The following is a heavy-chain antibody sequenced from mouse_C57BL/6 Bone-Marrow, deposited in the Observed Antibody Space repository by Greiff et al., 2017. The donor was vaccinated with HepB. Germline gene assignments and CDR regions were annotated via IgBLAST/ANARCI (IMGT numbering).Heavy chain of an antibody. CDR1: GFTFNTYA. Sequence: EVQRVESGGGLVQPKGSLKLSCAASGFTFNTYAMHWVRQAPGKGLEWVARIRSKSSNYATYYADSVKDRFTISRDDSQSMLYLQMNNLKTEDTAMYYCVRSPLYDGYYDYAMDYWGQGTSVTVSS. CDR3: VRSPLYDGYYDYAMDY. J-gene: IGHJ4*01. V-gene: IGHV10-3*01. D-gene: IGHD2-3*01. CDR2: IRSKSSNYAT.